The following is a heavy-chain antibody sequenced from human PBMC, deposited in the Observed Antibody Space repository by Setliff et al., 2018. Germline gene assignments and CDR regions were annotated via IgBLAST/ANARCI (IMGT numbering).Heavy chain of an antibody. J-gene: IGHJ4*02. V-gene: IGHV1-46*01. CDR1: GYTFTRYY. CDR3: ASDRLQTRSAVAGTIGDY. CDR2: MNPSGGST. D-gene: IGHD6-19*01. Sequence: ASVKVSCKASGYTFTRYYMHWVRQAPGQGLEWMGIMNPSGGSTSYAQKFQGRVTMTRDTSTSTVYMELSSLRSEDTAVYHCASDRLQTRSAVAGTIGDYWGQGTLVTVSS.